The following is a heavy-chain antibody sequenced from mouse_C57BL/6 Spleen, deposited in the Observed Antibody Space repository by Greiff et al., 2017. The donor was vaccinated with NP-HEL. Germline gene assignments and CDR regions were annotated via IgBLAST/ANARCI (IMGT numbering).Heavy chain of an antibody. CDR2: IYPRDGST. J-gene: IGHJ4*01. CDR3: ARRPYYYGSRYAMDY. V-gene: IGHV1-85*01. CDR1: GYTFTSYD. D-gene: IGHD1-1*01. Sequence: VQLQQSGPELVKPGASVKLSCKASGYTFTSYDINWVKQRPGQGLEWIGWIYPRDGSTKYNEKFKGKATLTVGTSSSTAYMELHSLTSEDSAVYFCARRPYYYGSRYAMDYWGQGTSVTVSS.